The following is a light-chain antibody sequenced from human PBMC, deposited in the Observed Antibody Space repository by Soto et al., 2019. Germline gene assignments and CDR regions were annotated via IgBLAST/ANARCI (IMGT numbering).Light chain of an antibody. CDR1: QDISNY. J-gene: IGKJ3*01. V-gene: IGKV1-39*01. CDR3: LQSYSTLS. CDR2: AAS. Sequence: GDRVTITCQASQDISNYLNWYQHKPGKAPKLLISAASSLQSGVPSRFSGSGSGTDFTLTISSLQPEDFATYSGLQSYSTLSFGPGTKVDIK.